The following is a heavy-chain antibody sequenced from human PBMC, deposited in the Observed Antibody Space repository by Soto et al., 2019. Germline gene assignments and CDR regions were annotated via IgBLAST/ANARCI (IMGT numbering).Heavy chain of an antibody. Sequence: QVQLVQSGAEVKKPGSSVKVSCKASGGTFSSYAISWVRQAPGQGLEWMGGIIPIFGTANYAQKFQGRVTITADESTSTAYMGLSSLRSEDTAVYYCAREGVNMVRGHGYYFDYWGQGTLVTVSS. CDR1: GGTFSSYA. D-gene: IGHD3-10*01. J-gene: IGHJ4*02. V-gene: IGHV1-69*01. CDR2: IIPIFGTA. CDR3: AREGVNMVRGHGYYFDY.